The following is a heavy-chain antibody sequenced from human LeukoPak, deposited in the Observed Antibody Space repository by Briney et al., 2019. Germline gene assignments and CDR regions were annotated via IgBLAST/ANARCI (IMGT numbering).Heavy chain of an antibody. V-gene: IGHV4-39*01. J-gene: IGHJ5*02. CDR3: ARRGWTNWFDP. D-gene: IGHD2-15*01. CDR2: IYYSGST. Sequence: SETLSLTCTVSGGSISSSSYYWGWIRQPPGKGLEWIGSIYYSGSTYHNPSLKSRVTISVDTSKNQFSLKLSSVTAADTAVYYCARRGWTNWFDPWGQGTLVTVSS. CDR1: GGSISSSSYY.